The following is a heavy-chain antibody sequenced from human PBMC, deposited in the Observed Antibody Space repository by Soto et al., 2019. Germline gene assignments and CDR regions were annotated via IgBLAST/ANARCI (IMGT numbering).Heavy chain of an antibody. CDR1: GGSISSYY. CDR3: ARDLWGYCGTDCYPLDV. Sequence: SETPSLTCTVSGGSISSYYWSWIRHPPGKGLEWIGYSYYSGSTNYNPSLKSRVTISVDTSKNQFSLKLSSVTAADTAVYYCARDLWGYCGTDCYPLDVWGQGTTVT. V-gene: IGHV4-59*12. CDR2: SYYSGST. D-gene: IGHD2-21*02. J-gene: IGHJ6*02.